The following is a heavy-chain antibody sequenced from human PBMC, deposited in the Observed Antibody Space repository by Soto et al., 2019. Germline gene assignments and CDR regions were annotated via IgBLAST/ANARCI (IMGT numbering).Heavy chain of an antibody. D-gene: IGHD3-16*01. CDR2: IRSNNDGGTA. V-gene: IGHV3-15*02. Sequence: EVQLVESGGTLVKPGDSLRLSCAASGFSFSIYWLSWVRQAPGKGLEWVGRIRSNNDGGTAAYGAPVQGRFTISRDDSKNTLYLQMTSLKTEDTAVYYCTSGKRGGEDDWGQGTLVTVSS. J-gene: IGHJ1*01. CDR1: GFSFSIYW. CDR3: TSGKRGGEDD.